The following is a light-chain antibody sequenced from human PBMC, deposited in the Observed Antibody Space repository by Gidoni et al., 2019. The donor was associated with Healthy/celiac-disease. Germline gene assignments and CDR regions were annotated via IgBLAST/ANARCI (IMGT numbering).Light chain of an antibody. CDR1: QSISSY. CDR3: QESYSTPR. J-gene: IGKJ1*01. V-gene: IGKV1-39*01. Sequence: DIQMPQPPASQSASVGDRVTITLRASQSISSYLNWCQQKPAKAPKLLIYAASSLQSGVASRFSGSGAGADFTLTISSLQHEDFANYCYQESYSTPRFGQGTKVEIK. CDR2: AAS.